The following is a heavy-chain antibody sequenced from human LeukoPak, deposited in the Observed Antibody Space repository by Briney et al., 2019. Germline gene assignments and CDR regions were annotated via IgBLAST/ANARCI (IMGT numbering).Heavy chain of an antibody. CDR1: GFTFSSHG. V-gene: IGHV3-33*01. J-gene: IGHJ5*02. Sequence: PGGSLTLSCAASGFTFSSHGFHWVRQAPGKGLEWVAVIWYDGSKKYYADSVKGRFTISRDDSKNTLYLQMNSLRADDTAVYHCARDLVNWNYGSCYFDPWGQGTLVTVSS. CDR2: IWYDGSKK. CDR3: ARDLVNWNYGSCYFDP. D-gene: IGHD1-7*01.